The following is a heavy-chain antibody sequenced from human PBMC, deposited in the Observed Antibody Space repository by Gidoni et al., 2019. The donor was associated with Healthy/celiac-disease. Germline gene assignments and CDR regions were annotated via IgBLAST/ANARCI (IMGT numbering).Heavy chain of an antibody. CDR3: ARDPGFGELPSDYYYYYGMDV. D-gene: IGHD3-10*01. CDR1: GFTFSSYG. CDR2: IWYDGSNK. Sequence: QVQLVESGGCVVQPGRSLRLSCAASGFTFSSYGMHWSRQAPGKGLEWVAVIWYDGSNKYYADSVKGRFTISRDNSKNTLYLQMNSLRAEDTAVYYCARDPGFGELPSDYYYYYGMDVWGQGTTVTVSS. V-gene: IGHV3-33*01. J-gene: IGHJ6*02.